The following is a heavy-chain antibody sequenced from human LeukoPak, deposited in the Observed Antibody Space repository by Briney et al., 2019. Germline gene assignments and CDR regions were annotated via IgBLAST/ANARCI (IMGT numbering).Heavy chain of an antibody. Sequence: SETLSLTCAVSGGSISSSNWWSWVRQPPGKGLEWIGEIYHSGSTNYNPSLKSRVTISVDKSKNQFSLKLSSVTAADTAVYYCARSQPGIAVAATDYWGQGTLVTVSS. D-gene: IGHD6-19*01. CDR2: IYHSGST. V-gene: IGHV4-4*02. J-gene: IGHJ4*02. CDR1: GGSISSSNW. CDR3: ARSQPGIAVAATDY.